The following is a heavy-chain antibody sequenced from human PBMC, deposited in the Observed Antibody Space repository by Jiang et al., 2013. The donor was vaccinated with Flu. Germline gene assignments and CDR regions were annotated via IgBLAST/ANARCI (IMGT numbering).Heavy chain of an antibody. V-gene: IGHV4-39*01. J-gene: IGHJ4*02. D-gene: IGHD2-21*02. CDR1: GGSISSSSYY. Sequence: LLKPSETLSLTCTVSGGSISSSSYYWGWIRQPPGKGLEWIGSIYYSGSTYYNPSLKSRVTISVDTSKNQFSLKLSSVTAADTAVYYCARLSRVTADYWGQGTLVTVSS. CDR3: ARLSRVTADY. CDR2: IYYSGST.